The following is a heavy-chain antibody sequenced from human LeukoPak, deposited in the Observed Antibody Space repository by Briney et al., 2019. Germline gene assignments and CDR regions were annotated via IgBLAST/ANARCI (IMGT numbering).Heavy chain of an antibody. V-gene: IGHV3-21*01. D-gene: IGHD4-17*01. J-gene: IGHJ4*02. CDR3: AREPTTVTTDASFDC. Sequence: GGSLRLSCAASGFTFSSCMNWVRQAPGKGLEWVSSISGRSSFRYYADSVKGRFTISRDNARDSLFLQMNSLRAEDTAVYYCAREPTTVTTDASFDCWGQGTLVTVSS. CDR2: ISGRSSFR. CDR1: GFTFSSC.